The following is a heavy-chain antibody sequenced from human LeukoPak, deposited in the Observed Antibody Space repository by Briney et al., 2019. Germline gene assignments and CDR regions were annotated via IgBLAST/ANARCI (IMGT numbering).Heavy chain of an antibody. J-gene: IGHJ4*02. CDR2: IYYREST. V-gene: IGHV4-59*01. D-gene: IGHD2/OR15-2a*01. CDR1: GRSISKYY. Sequence: AESLSLTCSVSGRSISKYYGICIRDPPGKGLEVIGYIYYRESTKYHSPHKSRVTISVQTSKNHFALTVSSVTRADAAVYYWSRCSSILSIPTFYYWGRGILVTVS. CDR3: SRCSSILSIPTFYY.